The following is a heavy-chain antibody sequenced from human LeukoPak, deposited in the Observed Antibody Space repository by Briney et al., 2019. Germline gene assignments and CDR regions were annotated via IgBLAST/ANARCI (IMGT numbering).Heavy chain of an antibody. D-gene: IGHD4-17*01. CDR1: GFTFSSYG. J-gene: IGHJ6*02. V-gene: IGHV3-33*01. CDR2: IWYDGSNK. Sequence: GGSLRLSCAASGFTFSSYGMHWVRQAPGKGLEWVAVIWYDGSNKYYADSVKGRFTISRDNSKNTLYQQMNSLRAEDTAVYYCARTPTTAGMDVWGQGTTVTVSS. CDR3: ARTPTTAGMDV.